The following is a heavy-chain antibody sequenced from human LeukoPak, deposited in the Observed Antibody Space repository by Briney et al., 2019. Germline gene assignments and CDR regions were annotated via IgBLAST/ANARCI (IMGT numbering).Heavy chain of an antibody. CDR2: MSSSGSTI. CDR1: GFTFSSYE. CDR3: RGEYYDILTGPIDY. V-gene: IGHV3-48*03. J-gene: IGHJ4*02. Sequence: GGSLRLSCAASGFTFSSYEMNWVRQAPGKGLEWVSYMSSSGSTIYYADSVTGRFTISRDNAENSLYLQMNSLRAEDTAVYYCRGEYYDILTGPIDYWGQGTLVTVSS. D-gene: IGHD3-9*01.